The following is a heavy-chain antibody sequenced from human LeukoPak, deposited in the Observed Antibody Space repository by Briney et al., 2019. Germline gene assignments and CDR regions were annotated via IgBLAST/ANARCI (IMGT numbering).Heavy chain of an antibody. V-gene: IGHV3-30*02. CDR3: AKDLVSGWPEGAFDI. Sequence: PGGSLRLSCAASGFTFSSYGMHWVRQAPGKGLEWVAFIRYDGSNKYYADSVKGRFTISRDNSKNTLYLQMNSLRAEDTAVYYCAKDLVSGWPEGAFDIWGQGTMVTVSS. CDR2: IRYDGSNK. D-gene: IGHD6-19*01. J-gene: IGHJ3*02. CDR1: GFTFSSYG.